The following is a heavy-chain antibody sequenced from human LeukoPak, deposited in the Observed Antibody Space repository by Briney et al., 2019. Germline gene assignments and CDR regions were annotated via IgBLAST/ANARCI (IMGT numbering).Heavy chain of an antibody. D-gene: IGHD6-13*01. Sequence: GESLKISCKGSGYNFSNYWIGWVRQMPGKGLEWMGIIYPGDSDTRYSPSFQGQVTMSADKSINTAYLQWSSLKASDTAMYYCARQQWYSSSWPYYFDYWGQGTLVTV. CDR1: GYNFSNYW. J-gene: IGHJ4*02. CDR2: IYPGDSDT. CDR3: ARQQWYSSSWPYYFDY. V-gene: IGHV5-51*01.